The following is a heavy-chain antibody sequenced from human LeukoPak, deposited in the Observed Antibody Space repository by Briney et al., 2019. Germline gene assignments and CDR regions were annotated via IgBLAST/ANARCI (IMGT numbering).Heavy chain of an antibody. CDR2: IYHTGST. Sequence: SETLSLTCNVSGGSLTTHYWSWVRQSPDKGLEWIGQIYHTGSTHYNPSLRSRFTISVDTSKNMLFLTPRSVTAADTAVYYCAREGRWGLKYYFDSWGPGTRVIVSS. V-gene: IGHV4-59*11. D-gene: IGHD4-23*01. CDR1: GGSLTTHY. CDR3: AREGRWGLKYYFDS. J-gene: IGHJ4*02.